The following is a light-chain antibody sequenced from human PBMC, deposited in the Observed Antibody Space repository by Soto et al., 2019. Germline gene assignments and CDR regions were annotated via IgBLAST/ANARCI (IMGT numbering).Light chain of an antibody. CDR1: QSVSSY. J-gene: IGKJ4*01. CDR3: QQRRT. CDR2: DAS. Sequence: EIVLTQSPATLSLSPGERATLSCRASQSVSSYLAWYQQKPGQAPRLLIYDASNRATGIPARFSGSGSGTDFTLTISSLEPEGFAVYYCQQRRTFGGGTKVEIK. V-gene: IGKV3-11*01.